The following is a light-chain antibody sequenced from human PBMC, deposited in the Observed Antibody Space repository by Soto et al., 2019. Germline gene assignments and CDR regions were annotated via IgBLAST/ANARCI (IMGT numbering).Light chain of an antibody. Sequence: QSALTQPPSASGSPGQSVTISCTGTSSDVGGYNYVSWYQQHPGKAPKLMIYEVSKRPSGVPDRFSGSKSGNTASLTVSGLQAEDEADYYCSSYAGSNNYVFGPGTQLPVL. CDR3: SSYAGSNNYV. CDR1: SSDVGGYNY. CDR2: EVS. J-gene: IGLJ1*01. V-gene: IGLV2-8*01.